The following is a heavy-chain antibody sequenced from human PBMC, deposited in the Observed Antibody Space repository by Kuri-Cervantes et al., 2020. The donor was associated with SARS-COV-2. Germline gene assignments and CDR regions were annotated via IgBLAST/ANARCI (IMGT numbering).Heavy chain of an antibody. D-gene: IGHD3-9*01. J-gene: IGHJ4*02. V-gene: IGHV3-48*02. CDR1: GFTFSSYS. Sequence: GGSLRLSWAASGFTFSSYSMNWVRQAPGKRLEWVSYISSSSSTIYYADSVKGRFTISRDNAKNSLYLQMNSLRDEDTAVYYCARGSEAGYYYFDYWGQGTLVTVSS. CDR2: ISSSSSTI. CDR3: ARGSEAGYYYFDY.